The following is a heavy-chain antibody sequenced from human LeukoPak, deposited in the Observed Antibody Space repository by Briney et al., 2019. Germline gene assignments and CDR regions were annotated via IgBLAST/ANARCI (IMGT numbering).Heavy chain of an antibody. Sequence: GASVKVSCKASGYTFTSYDINWVRQATGQGLEWMGWMNPNSGNTGYAQKFQGRVTITRNTSISTAYMELSSLRSEDTAVYYCARERRYCTNGVCYYFDYWGQGTLVTVSS. CDR2: MNPNSGNT. CDR3: ARERRYCTNGVCYYFDY. CDR1: GYTFTSYD. V-gene: IGHV1-8*03. J-gene: IGHJ4*02. D-gene: IGHD2-8*01.